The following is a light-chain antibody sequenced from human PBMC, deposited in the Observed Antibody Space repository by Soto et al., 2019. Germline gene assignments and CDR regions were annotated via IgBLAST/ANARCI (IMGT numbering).Light chain of an antibody. V-gene: IGLV2-14*01. CDR1: SSDVGGYNY. J-gene: IGLJ3*02. Sequence: QSVLTQPASVSGSPGQSITISCTGTSSDVGGYNYVSWYQQHPGKVPRLMIYDVTNRPSGVSNRFSASKSGNTASLTISGLQAEDDADYYCRSYTGSTLVFGGGTQLTVL. CDR3: RSYTGSTLV. CDR2: DVT.